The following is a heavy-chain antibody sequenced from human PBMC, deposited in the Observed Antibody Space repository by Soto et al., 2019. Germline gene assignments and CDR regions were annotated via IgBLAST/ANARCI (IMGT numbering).Heavy chain of an antibody. CDR2: ISSSSSTI. CDR1: GFTFSSYS. J-gene: IGHJ4*02. Sequence: PGGSLRLSCAASGFTFSSYSMNWVRQAPGKGLEWVSYISSSSSTIYYADSVKGRFTISRDNAKNSLYLQMNSLRAEDTAVYYCAKGPLEMATNQRGYFDYWGQGTLVTVSS. V-gene: IGHV3-48*01. CDR3: AKGPLEMATNQRGYFDY. D-gene: IGHD5-12*01.